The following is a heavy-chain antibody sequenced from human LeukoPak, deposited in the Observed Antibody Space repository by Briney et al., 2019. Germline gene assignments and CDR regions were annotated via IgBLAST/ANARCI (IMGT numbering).Heavy chain of an antibody. Sequence: GESLKISCKGSGCSFTSYWISWVRQMPGKGLERMGRIDPSDSYTNYSPSFQGHVTISADKSISTAYLQWSSLKASDTAMYYCARHAFGEPNQLDYWGQGTLVTVSS. J-gene: IGHJ4*02. V-gene: IGHV5-10-1*01. D-gene: IGHD3-10*01. CDR3: ARHAFGEPNQLDY. CDR1: GCSFTSYW. CDR2: IDPSDSYT.